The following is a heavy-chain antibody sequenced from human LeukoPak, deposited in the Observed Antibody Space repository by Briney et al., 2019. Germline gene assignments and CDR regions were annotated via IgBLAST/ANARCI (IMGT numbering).Heavy chain of an antibody. CDR2: NYTSGST. J-gene: IGHJ6*02. Sequence: ETLSLTWTVSCSSISSYYRSWSRQPAGKGLGWIVRNYTSGSTNYNPSLKSRVTMSVDTSKNQFSLKLGSVSAANTAVYYCARESKDLVAGTYYYYYGMDVWGQGTTVTVS. CDR1: CSSISSYY. CDR3: ARESKDLVAGTYYYYYGMDV. D-gene: IGHD6-19*01. V-gene: IGHV4-4*07.